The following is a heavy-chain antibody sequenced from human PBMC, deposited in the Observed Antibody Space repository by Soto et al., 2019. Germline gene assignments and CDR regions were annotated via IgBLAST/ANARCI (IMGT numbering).Heavy chain of an antibody. J-gene: IGHJ6*02. CDR1: GFTFSSYG. CDR2: ISYDGSNK. V-gene: IGHV3-30*18. D-gene: IGHD3-3*02. CDR3: AKDHIFGVVSGPFGMDV. Sequence: GGSLRLSCAASGFTFSSYGMHWVRQAPGKGLEWVAVISYDGSNKYYADSVKGRFTISRDNSKNTLYLQMNSLRAEDTAVYYCAKDHIFGVVSGPFGMDVWGQGTTVTVSS.